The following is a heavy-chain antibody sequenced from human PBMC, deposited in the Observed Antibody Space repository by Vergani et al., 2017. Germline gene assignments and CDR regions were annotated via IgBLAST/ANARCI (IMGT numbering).Heavy chain of an antibody. CDR3: ARHRGSGGFFPSSYFYGMDV. D-gene: IGHD3-10*01. CDR2: IHHSGDT. CDR1: DSSIMTNPY. Sequence: QVQLQESGPGLVKPSETLTLTCDVSDSSIMTNPYWGWFRQSPGKGLEWIGFIHHSGDTHYNSSLKSRVSISIVSSSKFSLSLTSVTAADTAIYYCARHRGSGGFFPSSYFYGMDVWGHGTTVTVS. V-gene: IGHV4-38-2*01. J-gene: IGHJ6*02.